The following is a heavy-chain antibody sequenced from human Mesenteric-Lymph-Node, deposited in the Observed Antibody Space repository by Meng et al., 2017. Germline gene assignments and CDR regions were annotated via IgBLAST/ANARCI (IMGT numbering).Heavy chain of an antibody. V-gene: IGHV3-9*01. CDR3: AKAKYCSVGICPFDY. CDR2: ITWNSGVK. Sequence: SLKISCAASGFKFGDYAMHWVRLAPGKGLEWVSGITWNSGVKDYAASVKGRFTVSRDNSKNTLYLQMNSLRAEDTALYYCAKAKYCSVGICPFDYWGQGTLVTVSS. CDR1: GFKFGDYA. J-gene: IGHJ4*02. D-gene: IGHD2-15*01.